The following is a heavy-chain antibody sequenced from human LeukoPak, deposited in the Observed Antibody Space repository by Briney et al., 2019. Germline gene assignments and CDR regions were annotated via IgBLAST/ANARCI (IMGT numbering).Heavy chain of an antibody. D-gene: IGHD3-10*01. J-gene: IGHJ3*02. CDR3: ARNLWFGESSDAFDM. V-gene: IGHV1-2*02. CDR1: GYSFTGHY. CDR2: INPKSGGT. Sequence: PSVKVSCKASGYSFTGHYMHWVRQAPGQGLEWMGWINPKSGGTNYAQKFQGRVTMTRDTSISTAYMDMSSLRSDDTAVYYCARNLWFGESSDAFDMWGQGTMVTVSS.